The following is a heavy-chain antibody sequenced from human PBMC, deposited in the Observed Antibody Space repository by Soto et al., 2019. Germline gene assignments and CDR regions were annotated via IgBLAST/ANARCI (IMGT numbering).Heavy chain of an antibody. CDR1: GGSIFSSY. CDR3: ASCRDIYGAFCAHFDY. J-gene: IGHJ4*02. V-gene: IGHV4-59*12. D-gene: IGHD5-12*01. Sequence: SETLSLTCTVSGGSIFSSYWTWIRQPPGKGLEWIGNVYYSGSTNYNPSLKSRITINPDTSKNQISLQLNSVTPEDTAVYYCASCRDIYGAFCAHFDYWGLGILVTVSS. CDR2: VYYSGST.